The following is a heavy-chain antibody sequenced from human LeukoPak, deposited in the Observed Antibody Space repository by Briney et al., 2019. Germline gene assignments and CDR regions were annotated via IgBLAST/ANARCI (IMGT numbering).Heavy chain of an antibody. V-gene: IGHV4-61*02. CDR1: GGSISSGSYY. J-gene: IGHJ4*02. CDR3: ARTRSSSWETGFDY. CDR2: IYTSGST. D-gene: IGHD6-13*01. Sequence: SQTLSLTCTVSGGSISSGSYYWSWIRQPAGKGLEWIGRIYTSGSTNYNPSLKSRVTISVDTSKNQFSLKLSSVTAADTAVYYCARTRSSSWETGFDYWGQGTLVTVSS.